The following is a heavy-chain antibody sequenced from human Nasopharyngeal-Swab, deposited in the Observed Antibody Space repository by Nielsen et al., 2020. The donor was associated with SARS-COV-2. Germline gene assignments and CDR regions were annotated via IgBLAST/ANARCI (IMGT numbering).Heavy chain of an antibody. CDR1: GFTFSSYW. V-gene: IGHV3-74*01. Sequence: GGSLRLSCAASGFTFSSYWMHWVRQPPGKWLLWVSRTDTVGTITNYADSVKGRFTISRDNAQNTLYLQMNSLRAESTGVYYCARDVGGRDNYWGQGALVTVSS. D-gene: IGHD2-15*01. CDR2: TDTVGTIT. CDR3: ARDVGGRDNY. J-gene: IGHJ4*02.